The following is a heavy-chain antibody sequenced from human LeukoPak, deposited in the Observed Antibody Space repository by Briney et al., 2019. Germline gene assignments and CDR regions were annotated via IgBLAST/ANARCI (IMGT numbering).Heavy chain of an antibody. D-gene: IGHD5-12*01. Sequence: GESLKISCKGSGYTFTNYWIAWVRQMPGKGLEWMGIIYPGDSDTRYSPSFQGQVTLSADKSISTAYLQWSSLKASDTAMYYCARLWLGLQPDYWGQGTLVTVSS. J-gene: IGHJ4*02. CDR1: GYTFTNYW. V-gene: IGHV5-51*01. CDR2: IYPGDSDT. CDR3: ARLWLGLQPDY.